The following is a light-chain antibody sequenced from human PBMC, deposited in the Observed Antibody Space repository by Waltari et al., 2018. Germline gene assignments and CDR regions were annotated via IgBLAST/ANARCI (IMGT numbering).Light chain of an antibody. J-gene: IGKJ1*01. CDR3: QQYDNWPPR. Sequence: EIVLTQSPATLSVSPGERATLSCRASQSVSSRLAWYQQKPDRAPRLLIFVASARATGIPARFSGSGSGTDFTLTISSLQSEDFAVYYCQQYDNWPPRFGQGTKVEIK. CDR2: VAS. CDR1: QSVSSR. V-gene: IGKV3-15*01.